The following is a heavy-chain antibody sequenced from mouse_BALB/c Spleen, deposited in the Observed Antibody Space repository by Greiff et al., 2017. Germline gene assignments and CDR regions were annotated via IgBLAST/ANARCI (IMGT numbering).Heavy chain of an antibody. CDR3: ARDLGSSHVGFAY. V-gene: IGHV5-4*02. J-gene: IGHJ3*01. Sequence: EVKLVESGGGLVKPGGSLKLSCAASGFTFSDYYMYWVRQTPEKRLEWVATISDGGSYTYYPDSVKGRFTISRDNAKNNLYLQMSSLKSEDTAMYYCARDLGSSHVGFAYWGQGTLVTVSA. CDR2: ISDGGSYT. D-gene: IGHD1-1*01. CDR1: GFTFSDYY.